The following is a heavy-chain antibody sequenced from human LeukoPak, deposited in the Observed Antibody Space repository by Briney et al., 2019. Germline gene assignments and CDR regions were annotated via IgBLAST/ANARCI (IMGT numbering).Heavy chain of an antibody. CDR2: ISGDGDTT. CDR3: AKDYYDSSGYTGAFDI. D-gene: IGHD3-22*01. V-gene: IGHV3-23*01. Sequence: PGGSLRLSCAASGFIFSSYAMSWVRQAPGKGLEWVSSISGDGDTTYYSESVRGRSTISRDNSKNTLSLQMNSLRAEDTAVYYCAKDYYDSSGYTGAFDIWGQGTMVTVSS. J-gene: IGHJ3*02. CDR1: GFIFSSYA.